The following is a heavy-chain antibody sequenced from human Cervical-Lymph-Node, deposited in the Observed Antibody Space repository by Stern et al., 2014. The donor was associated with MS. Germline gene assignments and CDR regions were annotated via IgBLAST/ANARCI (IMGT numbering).Heavy chain of an antibody. Sequence: EVQLVESGVGLVKPGGSLRLSCAASAFTFSSYSMNWVRQTPGKGLDWVSSIGNRCSHIFYADSVKSRFTISRDNANNLLYLQMNSLRVEDTAVYYCATVGRGATRDDVFDIWGQGTMVTVSS. J-gene: IGHJ3*02. CDR2: IGNRCSHI. CDR1: AFTFSSYS. D-gene: IGHD2-15*01. V-gene: IGHV3-21*01. CDR3: ATVGRGATRDDVFDI.